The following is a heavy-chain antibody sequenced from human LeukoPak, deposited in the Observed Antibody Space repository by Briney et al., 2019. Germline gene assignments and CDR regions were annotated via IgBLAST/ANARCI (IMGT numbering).Heavy chain of an antibody. J-gene: IGHJ6*02. Sequence: PSETLSLTCAVYGGSFSGYYWSWIRQPPGKGLEWIGEINHSGSTNYNPSLKSRVTISVDTSKNQFSLKLSSVTAADTAVYYCARGGLSFYGSGSHYYYYGMDVWGQGTTDTVSS. CDR2: INHSGST. CDR3: ARGGLSFYGSGSHYYYYGMDV. CDR1: GGSFSGYY. D-gene: IGHD3-10*01. V-gene: IGHV4-34*01.